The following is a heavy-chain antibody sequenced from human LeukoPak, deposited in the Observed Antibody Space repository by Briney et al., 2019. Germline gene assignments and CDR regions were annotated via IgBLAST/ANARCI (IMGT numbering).Heavy chain of an antibody. V-gene: IGHV4-34*01. J-gene: IGHJ5*02. Sequence: PSEPLSLTCTVYDGSFSGYYWSWIRQPPGKGLECIGEINHSGSTNYNPSLKSRVTISVDTSKNQFSLKLSSVTAADTAVYHCARHHPYYYDSSGYSWFDPWGQGTLVTVSS. CDR2: INHSGST. D-gene: IGHD3-22*01. CDR1: DGSFSGYY. CDR3: ARHHPYYYDSSGYSWFDP.